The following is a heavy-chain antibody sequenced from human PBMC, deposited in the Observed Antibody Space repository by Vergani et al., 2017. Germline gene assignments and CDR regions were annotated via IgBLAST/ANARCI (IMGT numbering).Heavy chain of an antibody. CDR3: ARRSTTWGTYYDFWSGYYDYYYMDV. CDR1: GFTFSSYA. Sequence: QVQLVESGGGVVQPGRSLRLSCAASGFTFSSYAMHWVRQAPGKGLEWVAVIWYDGSNKYYADSVKGRFTISRDNSKNTLYLQMNSLRAGDTAVYYCARRSTTWGTYYDFWSGYYDYYYMDVWGKGP. V-gene: IGHV3-33*08. J-gene: IGHJ6*03. CDR2: IWYDGSNK. D-gene: IGHD3-3*01.